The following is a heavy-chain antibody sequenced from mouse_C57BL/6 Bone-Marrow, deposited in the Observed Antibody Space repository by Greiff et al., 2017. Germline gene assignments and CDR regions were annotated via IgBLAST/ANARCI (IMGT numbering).Heavy chain of an antibody. CDR3: ARGGYGSYYFDY. J-gene: IGHJ2*01. CDR1: GYTFTDYY. Sequence: VQGVESGPELVKPGASVKISCKASGYTFTDYYINWVKQRPGQGLEWIGWIFPGSGSTYYNEKFKGKATLTVDKSSSTAYMLLSSLTSEDSAVYFCARGGYGSYYFDYWGQGTTLTVSS. V-gene: IGHV1-75*01. CDR2: IFPGSGST. D-gene: IGHD1-1*01.